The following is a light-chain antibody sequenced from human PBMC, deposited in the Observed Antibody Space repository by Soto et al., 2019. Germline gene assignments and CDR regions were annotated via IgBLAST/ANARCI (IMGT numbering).Light chain of an antibody. J-gene: IGKJ1*01. CDR1: QSIDSK. Sequence: IVMTQSPATLSVSPGERATLSCRAGQSIDSKLAWYQQRPGQAPRLLIYDAYTRATGIPARFSGSGSGTEFTLTISGLQSEDFGVYYCQQYKIWRTFGQGTNVEVK. V-gene: IGKV3-15*01. CDR2: DAY. CDR3: QQYKIWRT.